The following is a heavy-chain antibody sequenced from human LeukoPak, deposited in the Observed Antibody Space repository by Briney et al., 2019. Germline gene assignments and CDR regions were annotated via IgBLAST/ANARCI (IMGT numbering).Heavy chain of an antibody. J-gene: IGHJ4*02. V-gene: IGHV1-8*01. CDR2: MNPNSGNT. Sequence: GASVKVSCKASGYTFTSYDINWVRQATGQGLEWMGWMNPNSGNTGYAQKFQGRVTMTRNTSISTAYMELSSLRSEDTAVYYCARPSGSGYSNHFDYWGQGTLVTVSS. CDR1: GYTFTSYD. CDR3: ARPSGSGYSNHFDY. D-gene: IGHD3-22*01.